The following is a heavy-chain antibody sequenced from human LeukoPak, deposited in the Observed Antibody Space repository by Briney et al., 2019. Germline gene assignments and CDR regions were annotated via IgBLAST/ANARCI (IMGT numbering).Heavy chain of an antibody. V-gene: IGHV7-4-1*02. CDR1: GYTLTSDG. CDR2: INTNTGNP. J-gene: IGHJ5*02. Sequence: ASVKVSCKASGYTLTSDGMNWVRQAPGQGLEWMGWINTNTGNPTYAQGFTGRFVFSLDTSVSTAYLQISSLKAEDTAVYYCARVVWGYCSGGSCPYHPWGQGTLVTVSS. CDR3: ARVVWGYCSGGSCPYHP. D-gene: IGHD2-15*01.